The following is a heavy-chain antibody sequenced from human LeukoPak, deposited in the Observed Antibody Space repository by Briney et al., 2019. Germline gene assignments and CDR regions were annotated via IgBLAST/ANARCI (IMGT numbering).Heavy chain of an antibody. CDR2: IYYSGTT. D-gene: IGHD4-17*01. CDR3: ARVFDYGDYPHFDH. Sequence: SETLSLTCTVSGGSISSSSYYWGWIRQPPGKGLEWIGTIYYSGTTYYNPSLKSRVTISVDTSKNQFSLKLNSVTAADTAMYYCARVFDYGDYPHFDHWGQGTLVTVSS. CDR1: GGSISSSSYY. V-gene: IGHV4-39*01. J-gene: IGHJ4*02.